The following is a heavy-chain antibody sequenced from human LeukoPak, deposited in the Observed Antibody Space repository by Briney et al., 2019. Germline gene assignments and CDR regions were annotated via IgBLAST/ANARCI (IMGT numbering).Heavy chain of an antibody. CDR3: ARGGVYYGMDV. CDR2: IYYSGST. Sequence: SETLSLTCTVSGGSISSYYWSWIRQPPGKGLEWIGYIYYSGSTNYNPSLKSRVTMSVDTSKNKFSLKLSSVTAADTAVYYCARGGVYYGMDVWGQGTTVTVAS. V-gene: IGHV4-59*01. J-gene: IGHJ6*02. CDR1: GGSISSYY.